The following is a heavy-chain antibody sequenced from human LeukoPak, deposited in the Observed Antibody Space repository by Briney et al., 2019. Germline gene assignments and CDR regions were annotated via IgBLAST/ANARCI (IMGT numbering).Heavy chain of an antibody. CDR3: ARRGRQPSYYYGSGSYQDY. CDR2: IYHSGST. J-gene: IGHJ4*02. CDR1: GGSISSGGYY. V-gene: IGHV4-30-2*01. Sequence: PSQTLSLTCTVSGGSISSGGYYWSWIRQPPGKGLEWIGYIYHSGSTYYNPSLKSRVTISVDRSKNQFSLKLSSVTAADTAVYYCARRGRQPSYYYGSGSYQDYWGQGTLVTVSS. D-gene: IGHD3-10*01.